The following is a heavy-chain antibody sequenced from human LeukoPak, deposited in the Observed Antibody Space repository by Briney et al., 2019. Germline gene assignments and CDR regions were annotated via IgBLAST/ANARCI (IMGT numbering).Heavy chain of an antibody. CDR3: AKGSTYFYGSGTTDDAFDI. CDR1: GFTFSNYA. CDR2: ISGSGENT. Sequence: GGSLRLSCAASGFTFSNYAMSWVRQAPGKGLEWVSAISGSGENTHYADSVQGRFIISRDNSKKTMYLQMNSLRGEDTAVYYCAKGSTYFYGSGTTDDAFDIWGQGTMVTVSS. V-gene: IGHV3-23*01. J-gene: IGHJ3*02. D-gene: IGHD3-10*01.